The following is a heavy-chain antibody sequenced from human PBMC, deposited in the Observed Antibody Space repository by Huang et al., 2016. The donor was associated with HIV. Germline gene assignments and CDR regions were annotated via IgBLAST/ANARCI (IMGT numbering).Heavy chain of an antibody. V-gene: IGHV5-51*03. J-gene: IGHJ4*02. CDR3: ARLAGGTWSYYFDL. CDR1: GYIFTTSW. CDR2: INPGDSDT. D-gene: IGHD3-10*01. Sequence: EVELVQSGTEVKKPGESLKISCKGSGYIFTTSWIGWVRQMPGKGLAWSGSINPGDSDTRYRPACQGQVTMSVDKSINTADLHWSSLKASDTAMYYCARLAGGTWSYYFDLWGQGALVTVSS.